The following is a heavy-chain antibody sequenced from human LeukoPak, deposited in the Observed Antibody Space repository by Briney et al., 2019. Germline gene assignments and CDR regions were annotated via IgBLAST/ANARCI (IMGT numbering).Heavy chain of an antibody. CDR3: AREGRYRAPDY. CDR1: GFTFSSYA. J-gene: IGHJ4*02. Sequence: GGSLRLSCAASGFTFSSYAMDWVRQAPGKGLEWVAVISYDGSNKYYADSVKGRFTISRDNSKNTLYLQMNSLRAEDTAVYYCAREGRYRAPDYWGQGTLVTVSS. V-gene: IGHV3-30*04. D-gene: IGHD1-26*01. CDR2: ISYDGSNK.